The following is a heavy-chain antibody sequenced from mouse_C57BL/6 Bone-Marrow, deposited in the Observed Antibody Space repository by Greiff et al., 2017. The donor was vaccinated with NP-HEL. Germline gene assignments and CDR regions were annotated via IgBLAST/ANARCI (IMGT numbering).Heavy chain of an antibody. CDR1: GYTFTSYW. J-gene: IGHJ1*03. Sequence: QAQLQQPGAELVKPGASVKGSCKASGYTFTSYWMHWVKQRPGQGLEWIGRMHPSDSDPNYNKKFKGKATLTVDKSSSTSYMQLSSLTSEDSAVYYCARRYWYFDVWGTGTTVTVSS. CDR3: ARRYWYFDV. V-gene: IGHV1-74*01. CDR2: MHPSDSDP.